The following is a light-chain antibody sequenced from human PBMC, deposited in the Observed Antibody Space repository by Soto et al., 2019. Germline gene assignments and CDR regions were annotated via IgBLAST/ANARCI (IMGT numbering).Light chain of an antibody. CDR3: AAWDDRLNGVV. CDR1: SSNIGSNT. V-gene: IGLV1-44*01. CDR2: SNN. Sequence: QSVLTQPPSASGTPGQRVTISCSGSSSNIGSNTVNWYQQLPGTAPKLLIYSNNQRPSGVPDRFSGSRSGTSASLAISGLQSEDEADYYCAAWDDRLNGVVFGIGTKVTVL. J-gene: IGLJ1*01.